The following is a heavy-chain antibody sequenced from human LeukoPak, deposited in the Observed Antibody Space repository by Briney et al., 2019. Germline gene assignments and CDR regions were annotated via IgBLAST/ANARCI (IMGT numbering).Heavy chain of an antibody. J-gene: IGHJ4*02. CDR3: VNGLDYSSSQMDS. V-gene: IGHV3-64*05. Sequence: GGSLRLSCSASGFTFKSYAMHWFRQAPGKGLEYVSSINTNGANTYYADSVKGRFTISRDNSRNTVYVQMNSLTPEDTAVYHCVNGLDYSSSQMDSWGQGTLVTVSS. D-gene: IGHD6-6*01. CDR2: INTNGANT. CDR1: GFTFKSYA.